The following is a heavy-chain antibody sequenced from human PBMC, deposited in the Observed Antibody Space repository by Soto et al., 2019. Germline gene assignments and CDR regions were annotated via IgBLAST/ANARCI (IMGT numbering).Heavy chain of an antibody. V-gene: IGHV3-7*05. CDR1: GFTFGNYW. CDR3: ARDVSPGSSGYYLDALDI. J-gene: IGHJ3*02. Sequence: EVQLVESGGGLVQPGGSIRLSCAASGFTFGNYWMTWVRQAPGKGLEWVANIKGDGSAKSYLDSVRGRFTVSRDNAENSLFLQMNILRAEDTALYYCARDVSPGSSGYYLDALDIWGQGTMVTVS. CDR2: IKGDGSAK. D-gene: IGHD6-25*01.